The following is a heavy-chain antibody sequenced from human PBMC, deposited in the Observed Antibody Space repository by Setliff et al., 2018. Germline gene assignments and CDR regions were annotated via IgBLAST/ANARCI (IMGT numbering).Heavy chain of an antibody. J-gene: IGHJ4*02. Sequence: GESLKISCRGSGYTFSDYWIGWVRQMPGKGLEWMGIIYPGDSDTRYRPSFQGQVTISVDKSISTAYLQWSSLKASDTAMYYCARDSNYEGAYDYWGQGTLVTVSS. CDR2: IYPGDSDT. CDR3: ARDSNYEGAYDY. CDR1: GYTFSDYW. V-gene: IGHV5-51*01. D-gene: IGHD4-4*01.